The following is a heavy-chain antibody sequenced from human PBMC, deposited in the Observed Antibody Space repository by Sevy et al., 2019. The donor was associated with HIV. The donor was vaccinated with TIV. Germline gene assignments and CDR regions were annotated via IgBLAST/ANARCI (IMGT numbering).Heavy chain of an antibody. J-gene: IGHJ4*02. Sequence: GGSLRLSCAASGFTFSIYAMSWVRQAPGKGLEWVSGISGSCNSTYYADSVKGRFTISRDNSKNTLYLQMNSLRAEDTAVYYCAKDLYYGTSLFGYWGQGTLVTVSS. D-gene: IGHD3-22*01. CDR3: AKDLYYGTSLFGY. V-gene: IGHV3-23*01. CDR1: GFTFSIYA. CDR2: ISGSCNST.